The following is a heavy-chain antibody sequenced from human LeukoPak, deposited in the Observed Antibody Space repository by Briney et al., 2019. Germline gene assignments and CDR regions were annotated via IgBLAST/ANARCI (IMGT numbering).Heavy chain of an antibody. D-gene: IGHD3-22*01. Sequence: ALVKVSCKASGYIFPSYYIHWVRQAPGQGLEWMGIINPSGGSTRYAQKFQGRVTMTRDTSTSTVYMELSSLRSEDTAVYYCARDPHYYDSSGTDYFDYWGQGTLVTVSS. CDR1: GYIFPSYY. CDR3: ARDPHYYDSSGTDYFDY. CDR2: INPSGGST. V-gene: IGHV1-46*01. J-gene: IGHJ4*02.